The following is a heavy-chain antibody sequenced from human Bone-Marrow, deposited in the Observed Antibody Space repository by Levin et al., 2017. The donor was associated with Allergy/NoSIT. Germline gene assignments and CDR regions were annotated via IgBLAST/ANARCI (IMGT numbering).Heavy chain of an antibody. CDR1: GFTLSSYW. V-gene: IGHV3-74*03. CDR2: INTDGSST. J-gene: IGHJ4*02. CDR3: ARAAHYGDYLGQFDS. Sequence: GGSLRLSCAASGFTLSSYWMHWVRQAPGKGLVWVSRINTDGSSTMYADAVKGRFTISRDSAKNTLYLQMNSLRSEDTAVYYCARAAHYGDYLGQFDSWGQGTLVTVSS. D-gene: IGHD4-17*01.